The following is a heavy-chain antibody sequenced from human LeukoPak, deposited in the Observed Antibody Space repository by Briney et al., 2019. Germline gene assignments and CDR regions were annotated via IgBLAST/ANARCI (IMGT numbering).Heavy chain of an antibody. D-gene: IGHD6-13*01. J-gene: IGHJ6*03. V-gene: IGHV4-4*09. CDR1: GGSISSYY. Sequence: PSETLSLTCTVSGGSISSYYWSWIRQPPGKGLEWIGYIYTSGSTNYNPSLKSRVTISVDTSKNQFSLKLSSVTVADTAVYYCASFNSSSAPYYYYYMDVWGKGTTVTVSS. CDR2: IYTSGST. CDR3: ASFNSSSAPYYYYYMDV.